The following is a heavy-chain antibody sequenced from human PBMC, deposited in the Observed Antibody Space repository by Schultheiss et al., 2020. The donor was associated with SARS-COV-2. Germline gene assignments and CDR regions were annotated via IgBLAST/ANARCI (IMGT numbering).Heavy chain of an antibody. Sequence: GGSLRLSCAASGFTFSSYSMHWVRQAPGKGLEWVAVIWYDGSNKYYADSVKGRFTISRDNSKNTLYLQMNSLRAEDTAVYYCASWRYYYYGMDVWGQGTTVTVSS. CDR3: ASWRYYYYGMDV. D-gene: IGHD1-1*01. V-gene: IGHV3-33*08. CDR1: GFTFSSYS. CDR2: IWYDGSNK. J-gene: IGHJ6*02.